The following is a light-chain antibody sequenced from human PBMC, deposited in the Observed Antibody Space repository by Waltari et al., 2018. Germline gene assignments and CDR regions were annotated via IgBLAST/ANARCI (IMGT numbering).Light chain of an antibody. CDR1: QSFLYNSNNKNY. J-gene: IGKJ1*01. Sequence: DIVMTQSPDSLAVSLGERATLNCKSSQSFLYNSNNKNYLAWYQQKPGQPPKLLIYWASTRQSGVPDRFSGGGSGTDFTLTISSLQAEDVAVYYCQQYYSSPRTFGQGTKVEIK. CDR3: QQYYSSPRT. V-gene: IGKV4-1*01. CDR2: WAS.